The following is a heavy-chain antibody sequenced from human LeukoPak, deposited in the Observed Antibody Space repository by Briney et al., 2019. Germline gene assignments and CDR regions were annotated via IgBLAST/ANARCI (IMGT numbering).Heavy chain of an antibody. CDR3: ARNAIRLGELSDFDY. Sequence: PSETLSLTCTVSGGSISSYYWSWIRQPPGKGLEWMGYIYYSGSTNYNPSLKSRVTISVDTSKNQFSLKLSSVTAADTAVHYCARNAIRLGELSDFDYWGQGTLVTVSS. D-gene: IGHD3-16*02. CDR1: GGSISSYY. V-gene: IGHV4-59*08. CDR2: IYYSGST. J-gene: IGHJ4*02.